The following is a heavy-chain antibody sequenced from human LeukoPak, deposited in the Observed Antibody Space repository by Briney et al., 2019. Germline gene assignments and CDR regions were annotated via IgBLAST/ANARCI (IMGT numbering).Heavy chain of an antibody. Sequence: PGGSLRLSCAASGFTFSSYAMSWVRQAPGKGLEWVSAISGSGGSTYYADSVKGRFTISRDNSKNTLYLQMNSLRAEDTAVYYCARPLVAAAGTLWGYYMDVWGKGTTVTVSS. D-gene: IGHD6-13*01. V-gene: IGHV3-23*01. CDR1: GFTFSSYA. CDR3: ARPLVAAAGTLWGYYMDV. J-gene: IGHJ6*03. CDR2: ISGSGGST.